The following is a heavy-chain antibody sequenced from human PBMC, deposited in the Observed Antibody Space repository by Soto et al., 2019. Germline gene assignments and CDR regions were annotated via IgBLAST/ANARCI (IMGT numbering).Heavy chain of an antibody. J-gene: IGHJ6*02. CDR1: GFTLSSYA. CDR3: AKQLRAHYGMDV. CDR2: ISGSGGST. D-gene: IGHD1-26*01. Sequence: GGSLRLSCAASGFTLSSYAMSWVRQAPGKGLEWVSVISGSGGSTYYADSVKGRFTISRDNSKNTLYLQMSSLRADDTAVYYCAKQLRAHYGMDVWGQGTTVTVSS. V-gene: IGHV3-23*01.